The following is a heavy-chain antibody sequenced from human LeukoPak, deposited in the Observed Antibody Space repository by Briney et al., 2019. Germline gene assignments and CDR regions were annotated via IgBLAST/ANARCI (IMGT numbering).Heavy chain of an antibody. V-gene: IGHV3-21*01. CDR1: GFTFSSCT. CDR2: ISSTSSYI. J-gene: IGHJ4*02. CDR3: ARADSSGWYY. Sequence: PGGSLRLSCAASGFTFSSCTMNWVRQAPWKGLEWVSSISSTSSYIYYADSVKGRFTISRDNAKNSLYLQMNSLRVEDTAVYYCARADSSGWYYWGQGTLVTVSS. D-gene: IGHD6-19*01.